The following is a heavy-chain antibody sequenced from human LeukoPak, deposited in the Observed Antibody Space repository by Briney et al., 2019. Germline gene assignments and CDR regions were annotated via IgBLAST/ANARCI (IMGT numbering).Heavy chain of an antibody. Sequence: ASVKVSCKASGYTFTRHGISWVRQAPGQGLEWMGWISAYNGDTKYAQNFQGRVTITTDTSTATAYMELSRLRSDDTAVYYCVVAPFDYWGQGTLVTVSS. CDR1: GYTFTRHG. V-gene: IGHV1-18*01. CDR2: ISAYNGDT. D-gene: IGHD2-15*01. CDR3: VVAPFDY. J-gene: IGHJ4*02.